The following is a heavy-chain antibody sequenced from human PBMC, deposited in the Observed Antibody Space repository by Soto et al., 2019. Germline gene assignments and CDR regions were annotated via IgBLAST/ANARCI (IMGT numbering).Heavy chain of an antibody. CDR3: ARDLGGSSWLDY. Sequence: SETLSLTCTVSGGSISSSSYYWSWIRQPPGKGLEWIGYIYYSGSTNYNPSLKSRVTISVDTSKNQFSLKLSSVTAADTAVYYCARDLGGSSWLDYWGQGTLVTVSS. CDR2: IYYSGST. D-gene: IGHD6-13*01. CDR1: GGSISSSSYY. V-gene: IGHV4-61*01. J-gene: IGHJ4*02.